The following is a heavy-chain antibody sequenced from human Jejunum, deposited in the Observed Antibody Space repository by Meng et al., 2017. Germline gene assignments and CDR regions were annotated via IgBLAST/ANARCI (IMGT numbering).Heavy chain of an antibody. CDR1: GFTLSRYG. J-gene: IGHJ4*02. CDR2: ISAYNCNT. V-gene: IGHV1-18*01. Sequence: VQLGQSGAEVKRPGASVRVPCKASGFTLSRYGISWVRQAPGQGLEWMGWISAYNCNTNYAQNLQGRGTLTTDKSTSSAYMELRSLRSDDTAVYYCARDGVSFTMIRGGRYWGQGTLVTVSS. D-gene: IGHD3-10*01. CDR3: ARDGVSFTMIRGGRY.